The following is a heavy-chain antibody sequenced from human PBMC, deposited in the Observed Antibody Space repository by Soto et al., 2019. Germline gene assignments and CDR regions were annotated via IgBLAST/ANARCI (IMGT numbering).Heavy chain of an antibody. V-gene: IGHV1-18*03. J-gene: IGHJ4*02. CDR3: MRGAGQGSGSYD. CDR1: GYIFTSYG. D-gene: IGHD3-10*01. Sequence: QVQLVQSGAEVKKPGASVKVSCKACGYIFTSYGITWVRQAPGQGLEWMGWVSAYNGNTKYAQKLQGRVTMSTDTSTSTAYMELRSLRSDDMAVYYCMRGAGQGSGSYDWGQGTLVTVSS. CDR2: VSAYNGNT.